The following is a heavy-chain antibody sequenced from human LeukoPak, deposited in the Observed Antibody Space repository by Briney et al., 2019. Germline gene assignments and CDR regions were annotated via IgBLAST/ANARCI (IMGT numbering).Heavy chain of an antibody. CDR3: ARNVDTAMGIFDY. CDR1: GFTFSSYE. CDR2: ISSSGSTI. Sequence: GGSLRLSCAASGFTFSSYEMNWVRQAPGKGLEWVSYISSSGSTIYYADSVKGRFTISRDNAKNSLYLQMNSLRAEDTAVYYCARNVDTAMGIFDYWGQGTLVTVSS. J-gene: IGHJ4*02. D-gene: IGHD5-18*01. V-gene: IGHV3-48*03.